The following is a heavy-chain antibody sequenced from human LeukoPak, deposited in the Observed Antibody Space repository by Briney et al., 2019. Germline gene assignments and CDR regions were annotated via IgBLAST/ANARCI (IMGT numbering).Heavy chain of an antibody. D-gene: IGHD6-13*01. V-gene: IGHV1-46*01. CDR2: INPSGGST. CDR3: AKFVAGAGTGAIDY. Sequence: ASVKVSCKGSGYTFVNYGINWVRQAPGQGLEWMGIINPSGGSTSYAQKFQGRVTTTRDMSTSTAYMELSRLRSDDTAVYYCAKFVAGAGTGAIDYWGQGTLVTVSS. J-gene: IGHJ4*02. CDR1: GYTFVNYG.